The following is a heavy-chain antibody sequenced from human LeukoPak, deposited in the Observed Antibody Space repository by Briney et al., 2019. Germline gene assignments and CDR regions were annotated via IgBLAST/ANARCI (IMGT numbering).Heavy chain of an antibody. D-gene: IGHD3-10*01. CDR2: ISAYNGNT. CDR1: GYTFTSYG. CDR3: AREDYGSGSPNWFDP. V-gene: IGHV1-18*01. Sequence: ASVKVSCKASGYTFTSYGISWVRQAPGQGLEWMGWISAYNGNTNYAQKLQGRVTMTTDTSTSTAYMELSSLRSEDTAVYYCAREDYGSGSPNWFDPWGQGTLVTVSS. J-gene: IGHJ5*02.